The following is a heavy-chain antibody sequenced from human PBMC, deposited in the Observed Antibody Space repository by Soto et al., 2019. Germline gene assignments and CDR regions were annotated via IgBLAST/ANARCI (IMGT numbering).Heavy chain of an antibody. D-gene: IGHD3-3*01. V-gene: IGHV4-39*01. CDR2: IYYSGST. J-gene: IGHJ4*02. Sequence: QLQLQESGPGLVKPSETLSLTCTVSGGSISSSSYYWGWIRQPPGKGLEWIGSIYYSGSTYYNPSLKSRVTISVDTSKNQFSLKLSSVTAADTAVYYCARQGRITIFGVVRDWGQGTLVTVSS. CDR3: ARQGRITIFGVVRD. CDR1: GGSISSSSYY.